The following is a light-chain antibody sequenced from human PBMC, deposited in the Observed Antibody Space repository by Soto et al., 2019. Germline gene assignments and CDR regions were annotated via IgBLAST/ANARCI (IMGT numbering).Light chain of an antibody. CDR1: QGVISRY. V-gene: IGKV3-20*01. CDR3: QQYGNSRWT. CDR2: GAS. Sequence: EIVLTQSPGTLSLSPGERVTLSCRASQGVISRYLAWYQQKPGQAPRLLISGASTRATGIPDRFSGSGSGTDFTLTISRLEPEDFAVYYCQQYGNSRWTFGQGTKVEIK. J-gene: IGKJ1*01.